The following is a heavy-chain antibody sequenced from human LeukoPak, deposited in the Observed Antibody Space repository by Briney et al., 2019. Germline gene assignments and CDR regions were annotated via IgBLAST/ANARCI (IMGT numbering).Heavy chain of an antibody. Sequence: ASVKVSCKASGYTFTSYDINWVRQATGQGLEWMGGMNPNSGNPGYAQKFQGRVTMTSNTSISTAYMELSSLRSEDTVVYYCAMWGHYYDSSGYYRFDYWGQGTLVTVSS. J-gene: IGHJ4*02. CDR3: AMWGHYYDSSGYYRFDY. CDR1: GYTFTSYD. CDR2: MNPNSGNP. D-gene: IGHD3-22*01. V-gene: IGHV1-8*01.